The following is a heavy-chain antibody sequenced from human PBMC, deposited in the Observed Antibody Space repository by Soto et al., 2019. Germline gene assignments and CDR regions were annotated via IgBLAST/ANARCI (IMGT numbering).Heavy chain of an antibody. V-gene: IGHV3-72*01. Sequence: GGSLRLSCAASGFIFSDHYMDWVRQAPGKGLEWVGRTRNKANSYTTEYAASVKGRFTISRDESKNSLYLQMNSLRAEDTAVNYCAKTQNDILDYWGQGTLVTVSS. J-gene: IGHJ4*02. D-gene: IGHD3-9*01. CDR2: TRNKANSYTT. CDR3: AKTQNDILDY. CDR1: GFIFSDHY.